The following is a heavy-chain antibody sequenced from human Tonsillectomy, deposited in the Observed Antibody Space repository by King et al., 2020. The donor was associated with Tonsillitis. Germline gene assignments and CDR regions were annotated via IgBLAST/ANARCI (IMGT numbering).Heavy chain of an antibody. CDR2: ISGSGGST. D-gene: IGHD2-15*01. Sequence: VQLVESGGGLVQPGGSLRLSCAASGFTFSSYAMSWVRQAPGKGLEWVSAISGSGGSTYYADSVKGRFTISRDNSKNTLYLQMNSLRAEDTAVYYCANGDCSGGSCYFPRGNWFDPWGQGTLVTVSS. CDR3: ANGDCSGGSCYFPRGNWFDP. CDR1: GFTFSSYA. V-gene: IGHV3-23*04. J-gene: IGHJ5*02.